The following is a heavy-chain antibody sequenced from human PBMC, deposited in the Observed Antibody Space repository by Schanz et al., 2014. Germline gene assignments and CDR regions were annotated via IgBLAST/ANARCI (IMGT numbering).Heavy chain of an antibody. Sequence: QVQLVESGGGVVQPGGSLRLSCAASGFPFSSYALHWVRQAPGKGLEWVAVISYDGVNTYYADSVKGRFTISRDNSKNTLYLQMNSLRAEDTAVYYCAKAKSGAHGAFDSWGQGPLITVSS. V-gene: IGHV3-30-3*01. D-gene: IGHD3-22*01. J-gene: IGHJ4*02. CDR2: ISYDGVNT. CDR1: GFPFSSYA. CDR3: AKAKSGAHGAFDS.